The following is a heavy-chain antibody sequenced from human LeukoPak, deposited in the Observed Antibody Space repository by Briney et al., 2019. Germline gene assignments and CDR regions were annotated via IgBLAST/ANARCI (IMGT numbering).Heavy chain of an antibody. CDR1: GFTFSSYA. V-gene: IGHV3-23*01. CDR2: ISGSGGST. J-gene: IGHJ3*02. CDR3: AKKGGIIVDAFDI. D-gene: IGHD2-15*01. Sequence: GGSLRLSCAASGFTFSSYAMSWVRQAPGKGLEWVSAISGSGGSTYYTDSVKGRFTVSRDNSKNTLYLQMNSLRAEDTAVYYCAKKGGIIVDAFDIWGQGTMVTVSS.